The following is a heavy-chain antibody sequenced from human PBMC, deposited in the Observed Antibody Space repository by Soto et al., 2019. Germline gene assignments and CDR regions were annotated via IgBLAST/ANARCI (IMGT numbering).Heavy chain of an antibody. D-gene: IGHD2-15*01. CDR3: ARLRGYDCSSTSCYPKKSPIGYCSGGSCYEDY. V-gene: IGHV5-51*01. CDR2: IYPGDSDT. J-gene: IGHJ4*02. Sequence: GESLKISCKGSGYSFTSYWIGWVRQMPGKGLEWMGIIYPGDSDTRYSPSFQGQVTISADKSIGTAYLQSSSLKASDTAMYYCARLRGYDCSSTSCYPKKSPIGYCSGGSCYEDYWGQGTLVTVSS. CDR1: GYSFTSYW.